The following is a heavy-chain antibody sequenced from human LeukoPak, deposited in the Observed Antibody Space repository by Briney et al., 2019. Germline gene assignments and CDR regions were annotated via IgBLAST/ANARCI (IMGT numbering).Heavy chain of an antibody. D-gene: IGHD3-10*01. V-gene: IGHV1-69*01. J-gene: IGHJ6*02. CDR2: IIPIFGTA. Sequence: SVTVSCKASGGTFSSYAISWVRQAPGQGLEWIGGIIPIFGTANYAQKFQGRVTITADESTSTAYMELSSLRSEDTAVYYCARDQTSYYYGSGSYLPDVWGQGTTVTVSS. CDR3: ARDQTSYYYGSGSYLPDV. CDR1: GGTFSSYA.